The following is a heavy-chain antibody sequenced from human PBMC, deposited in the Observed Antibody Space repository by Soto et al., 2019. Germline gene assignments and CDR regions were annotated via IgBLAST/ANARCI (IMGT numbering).Heavy chain of an antibody. CDR2: IDPSDSYT. CDR1: GYSFTSYW. Sequence: ESLKISCKGSGYSFTSYWISWVRQMPGKGLEWMGRIDPSDSYTNYSPSFQGHVTISADKSISTAYLQWSSLKASDTAMYYCARHQPGTTYWFDYWGHGTLVTVSS. V-gene: IGHV5-10-1*01. CDR3: ARHQPGTTYWFDY. J-gene: IGHJ4*01. D-gene: IGHD1-7*01.